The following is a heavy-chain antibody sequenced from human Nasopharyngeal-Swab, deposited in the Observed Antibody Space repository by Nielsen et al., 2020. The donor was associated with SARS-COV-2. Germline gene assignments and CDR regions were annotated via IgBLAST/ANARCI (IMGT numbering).Heavy chain of an antibody. D-gene: IGHD3-22*01. CDR2: IIPIFGTA. CDR1: GGTFSSYA. J-gene: IGHJ3*02. Sequence: SVKVSCKASGGTFSSYAISGVRQAPGQGLEWMGGIIPIFGTANYAQKFQGRVTITADESTSTAYMELSSLRSEDTAVYYCARPYYYDSSGYLVAFDIWGQGTMVTVSS. V-gene: IGHV1-69*13. CDR3: ARPYYYDSSGYLVAFDI.